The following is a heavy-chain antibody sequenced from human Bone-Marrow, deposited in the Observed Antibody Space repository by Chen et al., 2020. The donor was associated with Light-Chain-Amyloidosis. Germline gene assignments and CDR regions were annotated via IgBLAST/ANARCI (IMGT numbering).Heavy chain of an antibody. CDR2: IYHSGST. V-gene: IGHV4-38-2*02. J-gene: IGHJ6*02. CDR3: ARDPPPVLEYQLPRYYYYGMDV. Sequence: QVQLQESGPGLVKPSETLSLTCAVSGYSISSGYYWGWIRQPPGKGLEWIGSIYHSGSTYYNPSLKSRVTISVDTSKNQFSLKLSSVTAADTAVYYCARDPPPVLEYQLPRYYYYGMDVWGQGTTVTVSS. CDR1: GYSISSGYY. D-gene: IGHD2-2*01.